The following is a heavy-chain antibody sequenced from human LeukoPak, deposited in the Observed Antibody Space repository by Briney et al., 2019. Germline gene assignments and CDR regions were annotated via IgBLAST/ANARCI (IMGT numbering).Heavy chain of an antibody. V-gene: IGHV3-48*01. D-gene: IGHD3-3*01. CDR2: ISSSSSTI. J-gene: IGHJ4*02. Sequence: PGGSLRLSCAASGFTFSTYAMSWVRQAPGKGLEWVSYISSSSSTIYYADSVKGRYTISRDNAKNSLYLQMNSLRAEDTAVYYCARDRGGADDFWSGYYTGYFDNWGQGTLVTVSS. CDR1: GFTFSTYA. CDR3: ARDRGGADDFWSGYYTGYFDN.